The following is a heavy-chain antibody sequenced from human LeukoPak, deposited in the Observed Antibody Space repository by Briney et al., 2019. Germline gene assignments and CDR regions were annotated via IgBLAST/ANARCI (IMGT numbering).Heavy chain of an antibody. D-gene: IGHD6-19*01. CDR1: GYTFTGYY. CDR3: ARDRGYSSGWYYFDY. Sequence: ASVKVSCKASGYTFTGYYMHWVRQAPGQGLEWMGWINPNSGGTNYAQKFQGRVTMTRDTSISTAYMGLSRLRSDDTAVYYCARDRGYSSGWYYFDYWGQGTLVTVSS. V-gene: IGHV1-2*02. CDR2: INPNSGGT. J-gene: IGHJ4*02.